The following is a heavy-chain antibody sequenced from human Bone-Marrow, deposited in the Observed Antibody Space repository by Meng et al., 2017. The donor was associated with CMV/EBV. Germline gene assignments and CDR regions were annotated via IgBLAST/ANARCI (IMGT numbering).Heavy chain of an antibody. CDR2: IVVGSGYT. CDR1: GFSFTNAA. J-gene: IGHJ6*02. Sequence: SVKVSCKASGFSFTNAAVQWVRQARGEPLEWIGWIVVGSGYTSYARKLQGRVTITRDMATSTAYMEVSSLRSDDTAVYYCASKAMDVWGQGTTVTVSS. CDR3: ASKAMDV. V-gene: IGHV1-58*01.